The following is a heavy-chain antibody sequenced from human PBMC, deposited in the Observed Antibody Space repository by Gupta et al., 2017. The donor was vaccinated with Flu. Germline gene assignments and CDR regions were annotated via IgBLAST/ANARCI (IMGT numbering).Heavy chain of an antibody. D-gene: IGHD4-23*01. J-gene: IGHJ4*02. CDR2: ISWNSGSI. Sequence: EVQLVESGGGLVQPGRSLRLSCAASGFTFDDYALHWVRQAPGKGLEWVSGISWNSGSIGYADSVKGRFTISRDNAKNSLYLQMNSLRAEDTTLYYCAKDIWSGEYYGGNSGGYFDYWGQGTLVTVSS. CDR1: GFTFDDYA. V-gene: IGHV3-9*01. CDR3: AKDIWSGEYYGGNSGGYFDY.